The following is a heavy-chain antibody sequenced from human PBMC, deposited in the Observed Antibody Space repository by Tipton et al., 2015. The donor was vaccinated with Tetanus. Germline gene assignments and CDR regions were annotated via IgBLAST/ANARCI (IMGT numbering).Heavy chain of an antibody. CDR2: IYYSGST. CDR1: GGSITSGTYY. J-gene: IGHJ5*02. CDR3: ARQADNWFDP. Sequence: LRLSCTVSGGSITSGTYYWGWIRQPPGKGLGWIGNIYYSGSTYYNSPLKSRVTISLDTSKNQFSRKMTSVTAADTAVYYCARQADNWFDPWGQGILVAVSS. V-gene: IGHV4-39*01.